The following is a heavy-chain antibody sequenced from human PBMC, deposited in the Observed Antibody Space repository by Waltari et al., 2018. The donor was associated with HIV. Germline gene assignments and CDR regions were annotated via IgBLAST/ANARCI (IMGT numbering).Heavy chain of an antibody. CDR1: GGTFKTFA. V-gene: IGHV1-69*06. J-gene: IGHJ3*02. D-gene: IGHD1-1*01. Sequence: QVQLVQSEAEVKQPGSSVTVACRTSGGTFKTFAITWMRQAPGQGPQWLGGIIPILGSPNYSRQFHDRVTITADMSNFTSYMELRHLTVADTAIYYCARGFHNMSTTEFDIWGQGTKVTVSS. CDR3: ARGFHNMSTTEFDI. CDR2: IIPILGSP.